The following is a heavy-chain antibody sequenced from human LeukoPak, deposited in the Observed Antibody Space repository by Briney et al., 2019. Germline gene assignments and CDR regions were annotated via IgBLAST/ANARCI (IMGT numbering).Heavy chain of an antibody. CDR1: GFTLSRYN. V-gene: IGHV3-21*01. J-gene: IGHJ4*02. D-gene: IGHD4-11*01. CDR3: TRDPGTDYSTYYFDY. CDR2: ISSTSSYI. Sequence: PGGSLRLSCAASGFTLSRYNMNWVRQAPGKGLEWVSSISSTSSYICYADSVKGRFTISRDNAKNSLYLQMNSLRAEDTAVYYCTRDPGTDYSTYYFDYWGQGTLVTVSS.